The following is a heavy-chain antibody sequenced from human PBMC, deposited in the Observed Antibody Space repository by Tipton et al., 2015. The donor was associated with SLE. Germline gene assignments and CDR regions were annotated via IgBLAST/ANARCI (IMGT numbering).Heavy chain of an antibody. Sequence: TLSLTCTVSGGSISSGGYYWTWIRQYPGKGLEWIGFIYHSWSTYYNTSLKRRLTLSVDMSKSQIFLNLTSVTAADTAVYYCARVRDYYGSGRDAFDIWGQGTMVTVSS. V-gene: IGHV4-31*03. D-gene: IGHD3-10*01. CDR3: ARVRDYYGSGRDAFDI. CDR1: GGSISSGGYY. CDR2: IYHSWST. J-gene: IGHJ3*02.